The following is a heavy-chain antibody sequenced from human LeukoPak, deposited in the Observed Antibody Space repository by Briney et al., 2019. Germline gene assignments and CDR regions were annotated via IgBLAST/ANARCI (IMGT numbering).Heavy chain of an antibody. Sequence: GGSLRLSCAASGFTFSSYSMNWARQAPGKGLEWVSSISSGSSYIYYADSMKGRFTISRDNAKNSLYLQMNGLRAEDTAVYYCAGSDTTGYIPREWDYWYFDLWGRGTLVTVSS. D-gene: IGHD1-1*01. CDR3: AGSDTTGYIPREWDYWYFDL. CDR2: ISSGSSYI. V-gene: IGHV3-21*01. J-gene: IGHJ2*01. CDR1: GFTFSSYS.